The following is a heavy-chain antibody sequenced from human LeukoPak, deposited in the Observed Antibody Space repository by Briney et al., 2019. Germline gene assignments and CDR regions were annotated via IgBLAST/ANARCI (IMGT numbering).Heavy chain of an antibody. Sequence: GGSLRLSCAASGFTFSSYSMNWVRQAPGKGLEWVSYISSSSSTIYYADSVKGRFTISRDNAKNSLYLQMNSLRAEDTAVYYCARGNLRILEGDDVDYWGQGTLVTISS. CDR1: GFTFSSYS. J-gene: IGHJ4*02. D-gene: IGHD3-3*01. CDR3: ARGNLRILEGDDVDY. V-gene: IGHV3-48*01. CDR2: ISSSSSTI.